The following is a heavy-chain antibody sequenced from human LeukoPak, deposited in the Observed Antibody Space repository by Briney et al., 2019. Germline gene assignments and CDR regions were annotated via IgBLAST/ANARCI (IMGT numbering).Heavy chain of an antibody. CDR1: GYSFTSYW. V-gene: IGHV5-51*01. Sequence: GESLKISCKGSGYSFTSYWIGWVRQMPGKGLEWMGIIYPGDSDTRYSPSFQGQVTISADKSISTAYLQWSSLKASDTAMYYCARHYYGSGSYYKTYYYNGMDVWGQGTTVTVSS. CDR2: IYPGDSDT. D-gene: IGHD3-10*01. CDR3: ARHYYGSGSYYKTYYYNGMDV. J-gene: IGHJ6*02.